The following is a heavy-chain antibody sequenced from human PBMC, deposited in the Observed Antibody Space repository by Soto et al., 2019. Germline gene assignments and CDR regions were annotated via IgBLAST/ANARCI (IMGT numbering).Heavy chain of an antibody. D-gene: IGHD4-17*01. J-gene: IGHJ6*02. V-gene: IGHV3-33*01. CDR3: ARAPLSDYGGNSDYYYYYGMDV. CDR2: IWYDGSNK. CDR1: GFTFSSYG. Sequence: QVQLVESGGGVVQPGRSLRLSCAASGFTFSSYGMHWVRQAPGKGLEWVAVIWYDGSNKYYADSVKGRFTISRDNSKNTLYLQMNRLRAEDTAVYYCARAPLSDYGGNSDYYYYYGMDVWGQGTTVTVSS.